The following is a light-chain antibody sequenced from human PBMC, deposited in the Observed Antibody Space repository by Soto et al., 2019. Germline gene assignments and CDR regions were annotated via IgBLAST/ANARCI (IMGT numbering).Light chain of an antibody. CDR3: AAWDDSLNGHV. CDR1: SSHIGTSS. CDR2: TTN. V-gene: IGLV1-44*01. Sequence: TQPHSASVTPGQRGNNPCSGSSSHIGTSSVHWFQQLPGTAPKLLISTTNQRPSGVPERFSGSKSGTSASLAISGLQSEDEADYYCAAWDDSLNGHVFGTGTKVTVL. J-gene: IGLJ1*01.